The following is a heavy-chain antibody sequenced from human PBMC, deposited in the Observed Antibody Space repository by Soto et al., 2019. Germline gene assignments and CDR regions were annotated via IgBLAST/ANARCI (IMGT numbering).Heavy chain of an antibody. Sequence: ASVKVSCKAAGYTFTSYDINWVRQATGQGLEWMGWMNPNSGNTGYAQKFQGRVTMTRNTSISTAYMELRSLRSEDTSVYYCARGRAYYYDSSGYFWGQGTLVTVSS. CDR1: GYTFTSYD. J-gene: IGHJ4*02. CDR3: ARGRAYYYDSSGYF. CDR2: MNPNSGNT. V-gene: IGHV1-8*01. D-gene: IGHD3-22*01.